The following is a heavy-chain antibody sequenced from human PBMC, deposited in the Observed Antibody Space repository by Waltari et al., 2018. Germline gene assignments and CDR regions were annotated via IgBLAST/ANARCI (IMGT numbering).Heavy chain of an antibody. CDR3: ARADSGAFDY. Sequence: QVQLQQWGAGLLKPSETLSLTCAVYGGFFSGYYWSWIRQPPGKGLEWIGEINHSGSTNYNPSLKSRVTISVDTSKNQFSLKLSSVTAADTAVYYCARADSGAFDYWGQGTLVTVSS. CDR1: GGFFSGYY. CDR2: INHSGST. D-gene: IGHD6-25*01. J-gene: IGHJ4*02. V-gene: IGHV4-34*01.